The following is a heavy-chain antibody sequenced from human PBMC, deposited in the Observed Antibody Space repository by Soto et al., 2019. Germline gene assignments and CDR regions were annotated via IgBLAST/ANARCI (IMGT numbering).Heavy chain of an antibody. CDR2: ISPGGDST. Sequence: RRLSCAASGFAFSSYALTWVRQAPGKGLKWVSGISPGGDSTHYADSVKGRFTISRDNSKNTLYLQMNSLRAEGAAVYFCARDFRLVPSAVQYYYYGLGVWGPGTTVTVSS. CDR1: GFAFSSYA. V-gene: IGHV3-23*01. J-gene: IGHJ6*02. CDR3: ARDFRLVPSAVQYYYYGLGV. D-gene: IGHD2-2*02.